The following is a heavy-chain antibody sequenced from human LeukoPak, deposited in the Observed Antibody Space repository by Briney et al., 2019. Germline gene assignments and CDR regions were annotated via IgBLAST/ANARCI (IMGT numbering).Heavy chain of an antibody. CDR2: IYYSGST. Sequence: SQTLSLTCTVSGGSISSGGYYWSWLRQHPGKGLEWIGYIYYSGSTYYNPSLKSRVTISVDTSKNQFSLKLSSVTAADTAVYYCARRYCSGGSCYSDNWFGPWGQGTLVTVSS. J-gene: IGHJ5*02. V-gene: IGHV4-31*03. CDR3: ARRYCSGGSCYSDNWFGP. CDR1: GGSISSGGYY. D-gene: IGHD2-15*01.